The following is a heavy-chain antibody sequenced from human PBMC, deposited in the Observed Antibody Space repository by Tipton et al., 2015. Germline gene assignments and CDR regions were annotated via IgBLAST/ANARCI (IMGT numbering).Heavy chain of an antibody. J-gene: IGHJ4*02. CDR2: LYYCGNT. CDR1: GGSVCNGNFY. CDR3: ARTGGVHSSGWEVH. V-gene: IGHV4-61*01. Sequence: TLSLTCTVSGGSVCNGNFYWTWIRQPPGKSLEWIGHLYYCGNTNYSPSLKSRVTISVDMPKNQFSLELNSVTAADTAVYYCARTGGVHSSGWEVHWGQGTLVSVSS. D-gene: IGHD6-19*01.